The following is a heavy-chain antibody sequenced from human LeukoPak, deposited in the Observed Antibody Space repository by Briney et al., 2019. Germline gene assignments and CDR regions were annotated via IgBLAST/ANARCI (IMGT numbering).Heavy chain of an antibody. D-gene: IGHD6-19*01. CDR1: GYTFTGYY. CDR2: INPNSGGT. Sequence: ASVKVSCKASGYTFTGYYMHWVRQAPGQGLEWMGWINPNSGGTNYAQKFQGRVTMTRDTSISTAYMELSRLRSEDTAVYYCARDLSSGWFTVCDYWGQGTLVTVSS. V-gene: IGHV1-2*02. J-gene: IGHJ4*02. CDR3: ARDLSSGWFTVCDY.